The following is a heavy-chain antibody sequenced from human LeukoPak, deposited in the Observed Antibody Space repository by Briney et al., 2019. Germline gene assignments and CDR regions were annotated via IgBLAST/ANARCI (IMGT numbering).Heavy chain of an antibody. CDR1: GFTVSGSY. CDR3: ARAVVGSGSLY. CDR2: IYDGGST. J-gene: IGHJ4*02. D-gene: IGHD3-10*01. Sequence: GGSLRLSCAASGFTVSGSYVSWVRQAPGKGLEWVSVIYDGGSTYYADSVTDRFTISRDNSKNTLYLQMNSLGAGDTAVYYCARAVVGSGSLYWGQGTLVTVSS. V-gene: IGHV3-66*01.